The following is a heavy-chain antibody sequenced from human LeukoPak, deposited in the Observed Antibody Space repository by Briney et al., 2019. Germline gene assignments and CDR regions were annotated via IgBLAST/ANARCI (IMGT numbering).Heavy chain of an antibody. CDR2: IYYSGST. CDR1: GASISSYY. D-gene: IGHD2-2*01. CDR3: ARGIGSTSLIDY. J-gene: IGHJ4*02. Sequence: SETLSLTCTVSGASISSYYWSWIRQPPGKGLEWIGYIYYSGSTNYNPSLKSRVTISVDTSKNQFSLKPSSVTAADTAVYYCARGIGSTSLIDYWGQGTLVTVSS. V-gene: IGHV4-59*12.